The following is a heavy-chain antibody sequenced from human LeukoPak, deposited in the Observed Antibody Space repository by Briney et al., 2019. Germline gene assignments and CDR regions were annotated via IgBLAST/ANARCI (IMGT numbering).Heavy chain of an antibody. J-gene: IGHJ3*02. Sequence: GGSLRLSCAASGFTFSSYWMHWVRQAPGKGLVWVSRIRSDGSTTYADSVKGRFTISRDNAKNTLYLQMNRLRAEDTAVYYCARAGDYGSGSCAFDMWGQGTMVTVSS. CDR3: ARAGDYGSGSCAFDM. CDR2: IRSDGST. V-gene: IGHV3-74*01. CDR1: GFTFSSYW. D-gene: IGHD3-10*01.